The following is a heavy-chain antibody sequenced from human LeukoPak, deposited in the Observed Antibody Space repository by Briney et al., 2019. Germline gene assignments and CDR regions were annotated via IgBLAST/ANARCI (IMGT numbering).Heavy chain of an antibody. CDR3: AKKGLYGSGSYYYFDY. CDR2: ISGSGGST. J-gene: IGHJ4*02. V-gene: IGHV3-23*01. CDR1: GFTFSSYA. D-gene: IGHD3-10*01. Sequence: PGGSLRLSCAASGFTFSSYAMSWVRQAPGKGLEWVSAISGSGGSTYYADSVKGRFTISRDNSKNTLYLQMNSLRAEDTAVYYCAKKGLYGSGSYYYFDYWGQGTLVTVSS.